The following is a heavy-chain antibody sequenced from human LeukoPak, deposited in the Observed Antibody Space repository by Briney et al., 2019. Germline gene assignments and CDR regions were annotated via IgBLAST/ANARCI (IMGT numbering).Heavy chain of an antibody. J-gene: IGHJ6*02. CDR1: GYTFTSYY. CDR3: ARDLTEPKVYCSSTSCYKGSYYYYYGMDV. D-gene: IGHD2-2*02. Sequence: ASVKVSCKASGYTFTSYYMHWVRQAPGQGLEWTGVINPSGGSTSYAQKFQGRVTMTRDTSTSTVYMELSSLRSEDTAVYYCARDLTEPKVYCSSTSCYKGSYYYYYGMDVWGQGTTVTVSS. V-gene: IGHV1-46*01. CDR2: INPSGGST.